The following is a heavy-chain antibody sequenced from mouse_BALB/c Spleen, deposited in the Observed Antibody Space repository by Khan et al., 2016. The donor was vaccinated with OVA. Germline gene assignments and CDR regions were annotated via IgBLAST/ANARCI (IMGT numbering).Heavy chain of an antibody. V-gene: IGHV14-3*02. J-gene: IGHJ3*01. CDR1: GFNIKDTY. D-gene: IGHD2-1*01. CDR3: ANLYGNPFAF. CDR2: IDPPNDDS. Sequence: EVQLKESGAELVKPGASVKLSCSASGFNIKDTYIHWMKQRPEQGLEWIGRIDPPNDDSKYGPKFQAKATLTADTSSNTSYLQLSSLTSEDTAVYYCANLYGNPFAFWGQGTLVSVSA.